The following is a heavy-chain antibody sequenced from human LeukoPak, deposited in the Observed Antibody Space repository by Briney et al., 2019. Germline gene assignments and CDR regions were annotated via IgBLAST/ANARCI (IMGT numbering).Heavy chain of an antibody. V-gene: IGHV3-48*04. CDR2: ISSETNMM. CDR1: GFSFISYS. D-gene: IGHD3-10*02. J-gene: IGHJ6*04. CDR3: AELGITMIGGV. Sequence: GGSLRLSCAASGFSFISYSMNWVRQAPGKGLEWVAYISSETNMMYYADSVKGRFTISRDNAKNSLYLQMNSLRAEDTAVYYCAELGITMIGGVWGKGTTVTISS.